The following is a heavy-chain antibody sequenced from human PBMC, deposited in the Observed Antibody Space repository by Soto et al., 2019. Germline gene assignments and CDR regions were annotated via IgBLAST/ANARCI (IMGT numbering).Heavy chain of an antibody. CDR3: VSQGIGALHGLVDV. J-gene: IGHJ6*02. V-gene: IGHV4-59*08. Sequence: QVQLQASGPGLVKPSDTLSLTCTVSGDSIGTYNWGWIRQPPGKRLEWIGYIYSNGGTSYNPALKSRVTISADTSTKQFPLRLSSVTAADPAVYYCVSQGIGALHGLVDVWGQGTTVTVSS. CDR1: GDSIGTYN. CDR2: IYSNGGT. D-gene: IGHD1-26*01.